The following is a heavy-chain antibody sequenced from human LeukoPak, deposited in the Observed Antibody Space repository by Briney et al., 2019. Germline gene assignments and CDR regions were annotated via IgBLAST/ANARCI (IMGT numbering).Heavy chain of an antibody. J-gene: IGHJ4*02. D-gene: IGHD1-26*01. CDR1: GGSISSTNW. Sequence: SDTLSLTCGVSGGSISSTNWWSWVRPTPGQGLEWIGEISLSGVTNYNPSLKSRVTMSLDRSKNHLSLTLTSVTAADTAVYYGSRESGAFSPFGYWGQGTLVTVSS. CDR3: SRESGAFSPFGY. CDR2: ISLSGVT. V-gene: IGHV4-4*02.